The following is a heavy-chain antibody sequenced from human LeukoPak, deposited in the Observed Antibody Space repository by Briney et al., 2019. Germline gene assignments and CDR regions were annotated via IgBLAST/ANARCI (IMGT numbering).Heavy chain of an antibody. CDR1: GDSISSNDYY. CDR2: IYYGGST. D-gene: IGHD2-15*01. CDR3: ARALGYCSGGSCTRGYNWFDP. J-gene: IGHJ5*02. V-gene: IGHV4-39*01. Sequence: SETLSLTCTVSGDSISSNDYYWGWIRQPPGKGLEWIGSIYYGGSTYYNPSLKSRVIISVDTSMNKFSLKLSFVTTADTAVYYCARALGYCSGGSCTRGYNWFDPWGQGTLVTVTS.